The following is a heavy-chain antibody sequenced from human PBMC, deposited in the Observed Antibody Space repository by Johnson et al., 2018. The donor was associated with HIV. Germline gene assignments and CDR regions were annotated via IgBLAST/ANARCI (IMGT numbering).Heavy chain of an antibody. CDR2: IYTGGTT. CDR3: ARDGGSKGKGAFDM. J-gene: IGHJ3*02. D-gene: IGHD3-16*01. CDR1: GLTVSSNY. V-gene: IGHV3-66*02. Sequence: VQLVESGGGLVQPGASLTLSCAASGLTVSSNYMSWVRQAPGKGLEWVSIIYTGGTTYYADSVKGRFTISRDNSKNTVYLQMNSLRAEDTAVYYCARDGGSKGKGAFDMWCQGTLVTVSS.